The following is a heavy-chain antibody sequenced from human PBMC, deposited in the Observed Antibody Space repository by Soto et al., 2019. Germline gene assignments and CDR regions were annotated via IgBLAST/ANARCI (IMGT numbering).Heavy chain of an antibody. CDR1: GGTFSSYA. J-gene: IGHJ5*02. D-gene: IGHD6-6*01. CDR2: IIPIFGTA. V-gene: IGHV1-69*01. Sequence: QVQLVQSGAEVKKPGSSVKVSCKASGGTFSSYAISWVRQAPGHGLGWMGGIIPIFGTANYAQKFQGRVTITADESTSTAYMELSSLRSEDTAVYYCASSIAARRGVWFDPWGQGTLVTVSS. CDR3: ASSIAARRGVWFDP.